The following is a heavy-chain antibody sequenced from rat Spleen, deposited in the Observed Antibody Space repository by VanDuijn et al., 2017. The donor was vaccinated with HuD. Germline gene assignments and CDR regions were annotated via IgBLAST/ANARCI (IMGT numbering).Heavy chain of an antibody. D-gene: IGHD1-11*01. Sequence: EVQLVESGGGLVQPGSSLKVSCAASGFTFSDHYMAWVRQAPKKGLEWVASISYEGSSTYYGDSVKGRFTISRDNAKSTLYLQMNSLRSEDTATYNSARHGDGGYYSEFSGQEVMVTDSS. CDR3: ARHGDGGYYSEF. V-gene: IGHV5-22*01. CDR2: ISYEGSST. J-gene: IGHJ2*01. CDR1: GFTFSDHY.